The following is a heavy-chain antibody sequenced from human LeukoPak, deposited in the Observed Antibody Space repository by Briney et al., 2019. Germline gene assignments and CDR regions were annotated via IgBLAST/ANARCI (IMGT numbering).Heavy chain of an antibody. J-gene: IGHJ3*02. D-gene: IGHD6-19*01. CDR1: GYSFTSYW. Sequence: GESLKISCKGSGYSFTSYWIGWVRQMPGKGLEWMGITYPGDSDTRYSPSFQGQVTISADKSISTAYLQWSSLKASDTAMYYCARRSDSSGWPSGDDAFDIWGQGTMVTVSS. CDR3: ARRSDSSGWPSGDDAFDI. CDR2: TYPGDSDT. V-gene: IGHV5-51*01.